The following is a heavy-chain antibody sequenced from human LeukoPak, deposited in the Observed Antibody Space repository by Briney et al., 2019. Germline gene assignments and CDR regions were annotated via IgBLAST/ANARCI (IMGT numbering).Heavy chain of an antibody. CDR1: GFTFSNYW. D-gene: IGHD2-15*01. CDR2: INQDGSEK. V-gene: IGHV3-7*05. J-gene: IGHJ3*01. Sequence: GGSLRLSCAASGFTFSNYWMSWVRQAPGKGLEWVAHINQDGSEKYYVDSVKGRFTISRDNAKNSLYLQMNSLRAEDTAVYYCARDGGGDIVVAFAFDVWGQGTMVTVSS. CDR3: ARDGGGDIVVAFAFDV.